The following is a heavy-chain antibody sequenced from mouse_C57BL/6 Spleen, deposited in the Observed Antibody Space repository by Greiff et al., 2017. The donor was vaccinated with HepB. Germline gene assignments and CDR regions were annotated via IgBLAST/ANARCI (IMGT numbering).Heavy chain of an antibody. CDR3: ARDLGGSYVDWFAY. V-gene: IGHV3-1*01. Sequence: EVKLQESGPGMVKPSQSLSLTCTVTGYSITSGYDWHWIRHFPGNKLEWMGYISYSGSTNYTPSLKSRISITHDTSKNHFFLKLNSVTTEDTATYYCARDLGGSYVDWFAYWGQGTRVTVSA. CDR1: GYSITSGYD. D-gene: IGHD1-1*02. CDR2: ISYSGST. J-gene: IGHJ3*01.